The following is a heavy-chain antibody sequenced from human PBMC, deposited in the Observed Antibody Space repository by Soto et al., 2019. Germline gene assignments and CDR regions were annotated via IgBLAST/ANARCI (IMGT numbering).Heavy chain of an antibody. V-gene: IGHV4-59*12. D-gene: IGHD6-6*01. CDR1: GGSIRPYY. J-gene: IGHJ4*02. CDR2: IYYTGST. CDR3: ARGSPLSSSFPLDY. Sequence: QVQLQESGPGLAKPSETLSLTCTVFGGSIRPYYWSWIRQPPGKELEWIGYIYYTGSTNYSPSLKSRVTMSLDTSKNLLSLKLNSVTAADTAVYYCARGSPLSSSFPLDYWGQGSLVAVSS.